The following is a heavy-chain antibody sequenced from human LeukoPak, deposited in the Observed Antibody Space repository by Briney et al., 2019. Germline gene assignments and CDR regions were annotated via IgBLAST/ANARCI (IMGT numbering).Heavy chain of an antibody. D-gene: IGHD3-10*01. J-gene: IGHJ4*02. CDR1: GFTFSSYA. Sequence: PGRSLRLSCAASGFTFSSYAMHWVRQAPGKGLEWVAVISYDGSNKYYADSVKGRFTISRDNSKNTLYLQMNSLRAEDTAVYYCATRGLSREFDYWGQGTLVTVSS. CDR3: ATRGLSREFDY. CDR2: ISYDGSNK. V-gene: IGHV3-30-3*01.